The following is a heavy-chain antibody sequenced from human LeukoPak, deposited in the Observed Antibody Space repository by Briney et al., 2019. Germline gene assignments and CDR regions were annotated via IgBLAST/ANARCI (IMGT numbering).Heavy chain of an antibody. CDR3: AKGCGPYSSSLNWFDP. V-gene: IGHV1-8*01. CDR1: GYTSTSYD. J-gene: IGHJ5*02. D-gene: IGHD6-13*01. CDR2: MNPNSGNT. Sequence: ASVKVSCKASGYTSTSYDIAWVRQATGQGLEWMGWMNPNSGNTGYAQKFQGRVTMTRNTSISTAYMELSRLRSEDTAVYYCAKGCGPYSSSLNWFDPWGQGTLVTVSS.